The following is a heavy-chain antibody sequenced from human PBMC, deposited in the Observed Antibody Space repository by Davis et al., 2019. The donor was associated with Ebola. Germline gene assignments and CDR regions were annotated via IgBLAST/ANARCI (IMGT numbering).Heavy chain of an antibody. J-gene: IGHJ6*02. Sequence: GESLKISCAASGFTFSSYWMSWVRQAPGKGLEWVANIKQDGSEKYYVDSVKGRFTISRDNAKNSLYLQMNSLRAEDTAVYYFARVLDSSTSCYTCYYYYGMDVWGQGTTVTVSS. V-gene: IGHV3-7*01. CDR3: ARVLDSSTSCYTCYYYYGMDV. CDR2: IKQDGSEK. CDR1: GFTFSSYW. D-gene: IGHD2-2*02.